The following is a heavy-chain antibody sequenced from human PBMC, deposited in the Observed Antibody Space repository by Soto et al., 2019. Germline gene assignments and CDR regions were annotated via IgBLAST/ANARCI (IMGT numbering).Heavy chain of an antibody. CDR1: GFTLSNYA. CDR3: AGVLGSGSYYRVCGGFDY. Sequence: QVQLVESGGGVVQPGRSLRLSCAASGFTLSNYAMHWVRQAPGKGLEWVATISYGGNNKFNADSVKGRFTISRDNSKNTLFEQKNLRGPEEAAVYYGAGVLGSGSYYRVCGGFDYWGQGTLVTVSS. CDR2: ISYGGNNK. D-gene: IGHD3-10*01. V-gene: IGHV3-30-3*01. J-gene: IGHJ4*02.